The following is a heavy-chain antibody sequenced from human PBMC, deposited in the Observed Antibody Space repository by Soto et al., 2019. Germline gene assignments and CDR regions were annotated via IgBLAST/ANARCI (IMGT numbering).Heavy chain of an antibody. CDR3: ARGPDPTYFDF. CDR2: LNTYNGNT. CDR1: GYTFSNFG. J-gene: IGHJ4*02. V-gene: IGHV1-18*01. Sequence: QVQLVQSRAEVKKPGASLRVSCKASGYTFSNFGISWVRQAPGQGLEWMGWLNTYNGNTNFAVKFQGRVTMTTDTSTSTAYMDLRSLTSDDTAVYYCARGPDPTYFDFWGQGTLVTVSS.